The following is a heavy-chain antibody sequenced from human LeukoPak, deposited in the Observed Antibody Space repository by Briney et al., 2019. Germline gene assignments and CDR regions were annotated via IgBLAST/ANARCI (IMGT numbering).Heavy chain of an antibody. CDR3: ARRAGAYSHPYDY. CDR1: GFTVSSDS. J-gene: IGHJ4*02. Sequence: GGSLRLSCTVSGFTVSSDSMSWVRQAPGKGLEWVSFIYSGGSTHYSDSVKGRFTISRDNSKNALYLQMNSLRAEDTAVYYCARRAGAYSHPYDYWGQGTLVTVTS. D-gene: IGHD4/OR15-4a*01. V-gene: IGHV3-53*01. CDR2: IYSGGST.